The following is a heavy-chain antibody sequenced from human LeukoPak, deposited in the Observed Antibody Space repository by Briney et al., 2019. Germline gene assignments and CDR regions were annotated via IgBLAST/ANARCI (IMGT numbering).Heavy chain of an antibody. CDR2: IYTSGST. D-gene: IGHD3-16*02. CDR3: ARESYPWGFDP. CDR1: GGSISSGSYY. Sequence: SETLSLTCTVSGGSISSGSYYWSWSRQPAGKGLEWIGRIYTSGSTNYNPSLKSRVTISVDTSKNQFSLKLSSVTAADTAVYYCARESYPWGFDPWGQGTLVTVSS. J-gene: IGHJ5*02. V-gene: IGHV4-61*02.